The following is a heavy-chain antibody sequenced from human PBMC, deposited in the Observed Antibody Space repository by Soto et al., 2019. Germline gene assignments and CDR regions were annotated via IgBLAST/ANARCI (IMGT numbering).Heavy chain of an antibody. CDR2: ISYDGSNK. J-gene: IGHJ4*02. D-gene: IGHD3-3*01. Sequence: QVQLVESGGGVVQPGRSLRLSCAASGFTFSSYGMHWVRQAPGKGLEWVAGISYDGSNKYYADYVKGRFTISRDNSKNTPYLQMNSLRAEDTAVYYCAKDPEWGRYYCWSGYFDYWGQGTLVTVSS. V-gene: IGHV3-30*18. CDR1: GFTFSSYG. CDR3: AKDPEWGRYYCWSGYFDY.